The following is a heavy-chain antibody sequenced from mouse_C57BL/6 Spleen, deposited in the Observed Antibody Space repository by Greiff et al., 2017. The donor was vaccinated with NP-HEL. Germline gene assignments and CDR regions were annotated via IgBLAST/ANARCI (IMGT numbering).Heavy chain of an antibody. CDR1: GYTFTTYP. J-gene: IGHJ2*01. V-gene: IGHV1-47*01. D-gene: IGHD2-4*01. CDR2: FHPYNDDT. CDR3: ARSGLRRGFDY. Sequence: VQLQQSGAELVKPGASVKMSCKASGYTFTTYPIQWMKQNHGKSLEWIGNFHPYNDDTKYNEKFKGKDTLTIDKSSSTVYLELSRLTSDDSAVYYCARSGLRRGFDYWGQGTTLTVSA.